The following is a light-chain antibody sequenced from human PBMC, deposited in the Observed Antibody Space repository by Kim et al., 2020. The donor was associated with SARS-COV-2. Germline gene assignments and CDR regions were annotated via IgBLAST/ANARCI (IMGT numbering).Light chain of an antibody. V-gene: IGLV2-14*03. CDR2: DVS. CDR1: SSDVGAYKY. J-gene: IGLJ1*01. Sequence: GQSITISCAGTSSDVGAYKYVSWYQQHPGKAPKLFIYDVSDRPSGVSNRFSGSKSGNTASLTISGLQAEDEADYYCTSYTSSSTYVFGTGTRSPS. CDR3: TSYTSSSTYV.